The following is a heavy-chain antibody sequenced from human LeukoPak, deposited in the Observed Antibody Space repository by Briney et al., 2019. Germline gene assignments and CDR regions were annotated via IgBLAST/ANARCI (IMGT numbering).Heavy chain of an antibody. D-gene: IGHD5-18*01. V-gene: IGHV4-39*07. CDR3: ARDLIIQPAMHNDY. CDR1: GGSISSSSYY. J-gene: IGHJ4*02. Sequence: SETLSLTCTVSGGSISSSSYYWGWIRQPPGKALEWIGNIFYSGSTYYSPSLKSRVTISLDTSRNQFSLKLSSVTAADTAVYYCARDLIIQPAMHNDYWGQGTLVTVSS. CDR2: IFYSGST.